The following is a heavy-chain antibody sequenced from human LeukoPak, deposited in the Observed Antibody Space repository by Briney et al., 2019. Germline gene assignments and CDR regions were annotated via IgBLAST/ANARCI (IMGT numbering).Heavy chain of an antibody. J-gene: IGHJ4*02. CDR2: VCYSGST. V-gene: IGHV4-39*01. Sequence: SETLSLTCTVSGGSISSSSYCWGWIRQPPGKGLEWIGSVCYSGSTYYNPSLKSRVTISVDTSKDQFSLKLSSVTAADTAVYYCARQYSGDSRSPFFDYWGQGTLVTVSS. CDR1: GGSISSSSYC. CDR3: ARQYSGDSRSPFFDY. D-gene: IGHD5-18*01.